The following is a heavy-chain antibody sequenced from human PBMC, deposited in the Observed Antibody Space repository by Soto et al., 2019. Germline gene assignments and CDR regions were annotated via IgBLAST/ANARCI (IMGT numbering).Heavy chain of an antibody. CDR3: ATGFSSGWLDFDY. CDR2: FDPEDGET. J-gene: IGHJ4*02. CDR1: GYTLAGLS. D-gene: IGHD6-19*01. V-gene: IGHV1-24*01. Sequence: AASVEVSCKVSGYTLAGLSMHWVRQAPGKGLEWMGGFDPEDGETIYAQKFQGRVTMTEDTSTDTAYMELSSLRSEDTAVYYCATGFSSGWLDFDYWGQGTLVTVSS.